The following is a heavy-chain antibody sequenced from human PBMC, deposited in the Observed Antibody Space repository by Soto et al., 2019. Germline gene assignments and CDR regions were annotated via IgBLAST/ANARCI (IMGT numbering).Heavy chain of an antibody. CDR2: IYYSGTT. CDR1: GGSLNKGDYS. CDR3: AGAYDIMEGYFEY. D-gene: IGHD3-22*01. Sequence: PSEALSLPCAVSGGSLNKGDYSWSWVRQHPGKGLEWIGYIYYSGTTYYNPSLKSRVTMSVDPSKNQFSLKLSSVTAADTAVYYCAGAYDIMEGYFEYWSQGTLVTVSS. V-gene: IGHV4-31*11. J-gene: IGHJ4*02.